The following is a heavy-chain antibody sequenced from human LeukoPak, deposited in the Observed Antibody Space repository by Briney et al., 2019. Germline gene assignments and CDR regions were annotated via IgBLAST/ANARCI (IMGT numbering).Heavy chain of an antibody. CDR3: ARGPLGYCSSTSCRDAFDI. CDR2: INHSGST. D-gene: IGHD2-2*01. CDR1: GGSFSGYY. Sequence: SETLSLTCVVYGGSFSGYYWSWIRQPPGKGLEWIGEINHSGSTNYNPSLKSRVTISVDTSKNQFSLKLSSVTAADTAVYCCARGPLGYCSSTSCRDAFDIWGQGTMVTVSS. V-gene: IGHV4-34*01. J-gene: IGHJ3*02.